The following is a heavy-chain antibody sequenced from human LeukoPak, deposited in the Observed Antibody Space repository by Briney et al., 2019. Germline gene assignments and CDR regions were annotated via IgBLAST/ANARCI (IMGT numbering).Heavy chain of an antibody. V-gene: IGHV1-69*05. J-gene: IGHJ6*03. Sequence: SVKVSCKASGGTFSNYAISWVRQAPGQGLEWMGRIIPIFDTANYAQKFQGRVTITTDESASTAYMELSSLRSEDTAVYYCAREESYQLPSYYYYYYMDVWGKGTTVTVSS. CDR2: IIPIFDTA. CDR3: AREESYQLPSYYYYYYMDV. CDR1: GGTFSNYA. D-gene: IGHD2-2*01.